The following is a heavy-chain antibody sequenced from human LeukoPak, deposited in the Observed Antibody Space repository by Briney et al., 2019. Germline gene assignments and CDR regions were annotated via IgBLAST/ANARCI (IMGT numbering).Heavy chain of an antibody. J-gene: IGHJ4*02. V-gene: IGHV3-30*18. CDR1: GFSFSGYG. Sequence: PGGSLRLSCAASGFSFSGYGMHWVRQAPGKGLEWVAIMSNDGINKYYADSVRGRFTISRDNSKNTLYLQMNSLRPDDTAVYYCVKDLSPADYWGQGTLVIVSS. CDR3: VKDLSPADY. D-gene: IGHD5/OR15-5a*01. CDR2: MSNDGINK.